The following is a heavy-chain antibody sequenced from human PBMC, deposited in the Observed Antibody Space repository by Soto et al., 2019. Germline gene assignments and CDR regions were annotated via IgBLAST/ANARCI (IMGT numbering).Heavy chain of an antibody. D-gene: IGHD1-26*01. Sequence: SETLSLTCTVSGGSISSSSYYWGWIRQPPGKGLEWIGSIYYSGSTYYNPSLKSRVTISVDTSKNQFSLKLSSVTAADTAVYYCASCSGSYCYYYYGMDVWGQGTTVTVSS. CDR1: GGSISSSSYY. J-gene: IGHJ6*02. CDR2: IYYSGST. V-gene: IGHV4-39*01. CDR3: ASCSGSYCYYYYGMDV.